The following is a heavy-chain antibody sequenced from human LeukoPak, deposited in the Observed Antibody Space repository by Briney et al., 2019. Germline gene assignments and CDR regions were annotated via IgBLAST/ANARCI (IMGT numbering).Heavy chain of an antibody. CDR1: GLTFKNYA. CDR2: ISGSGTTT. CDR3: AKDRDISAFFDY. J-gene: IGHJ4*02. V-gene: IGHV3-23*01. D-gene: IGHD2-15*01. Sequence: GGSLRLSCTASGLTFKNYAINWVRQAPGKGLEWVSRISGSGTTTDYADSVKGRFTVSRDNSKNTVYLQMTSLRAEDTAIYYCAKDRDISAFFDYWGQGTPVTVSS.